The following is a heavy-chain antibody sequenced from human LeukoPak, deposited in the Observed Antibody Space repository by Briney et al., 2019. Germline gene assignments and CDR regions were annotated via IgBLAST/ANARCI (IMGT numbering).Heavy chain of an antibody. CDR1: GCTFSSYV. D-gene: IGHD6-19*01. CDR2: ISGSGGST. Sequence: GGSLRLSCAASGCTFSSYVMSWVHQAPGRGLEWVSAISGSGGSTYYADSVKGRFTISRDNSKNTLYLQMNSLRAEDTAVYYWAKDRPDSSGWLVFDYWGQGTLVTVSS. CDR3: AKDRPDSSGWLVFDY. V-gene: IGHV3-23*01. J-gene: IGHJ4*02.